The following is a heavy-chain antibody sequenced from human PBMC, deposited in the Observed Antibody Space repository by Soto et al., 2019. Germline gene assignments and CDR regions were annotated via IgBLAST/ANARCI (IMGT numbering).Heavy chain of an antibody. J-gene: IGHJ5*02. Sequence: PSETLSLTCTVSGGSISSYYWSWIRQPQGQGLEWIGYIYYSGSTNYNPSLKSRVTISVDTSKNQFSLKLSSVTAADTAVYYCARDYYGSGSYRKVGFDPWGQGTLVTVSS. CDR3: ARDYYGSGSYRKVGFDP. D-gene: IGHD3-10*01. CDR2: IYYSGST. CDR1: GGSISSYY. V-gene: IGHV4-59*12.